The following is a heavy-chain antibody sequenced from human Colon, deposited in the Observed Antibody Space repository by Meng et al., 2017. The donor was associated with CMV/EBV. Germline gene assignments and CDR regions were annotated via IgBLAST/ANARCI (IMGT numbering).Heavy chain of an antibody. CDR2: IYWDDDK. Sequence: QISMKESCPTLVKPTQPLTLTCTFSGFSLSTSGGGVGWSRQPPGKALELLALIYWDDDKRYSPSLKSRLTSTKESYKNKVVLTMTNMDPVDTATYYCAHRMGRRAASVFDDWGQGTLVTVSS. D-gene: IGHD6-6*01. J-gene: IGHJ4*02. CDR3: AHRMGRRAASVFDD. CDR1: GFSLSTSGGG. V-gene: IGHV2-5*02.